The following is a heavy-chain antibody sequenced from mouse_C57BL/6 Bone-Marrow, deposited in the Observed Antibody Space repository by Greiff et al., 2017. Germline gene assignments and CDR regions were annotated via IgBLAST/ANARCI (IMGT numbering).Heavy chain of an antibody. CDR3: ARRGLRGFDY. V-gene: IGHV3-6*01. D-gene: IGHD2-4*01. J-gene: IGHJ2*01. Sequence: EVQRVESGPGLVKPSQSLSLTCSVTGYSITSGYYWNWIRQFPGNKLEWMGYISYDGSNNYNPSLKNRISITRDTSKNQFFLKLNSVTTEDTATYYCARRGLRGFDYWGQGTTLTVSS. CDR2: ISYDGSN. CDR1: GYSITSGYY.